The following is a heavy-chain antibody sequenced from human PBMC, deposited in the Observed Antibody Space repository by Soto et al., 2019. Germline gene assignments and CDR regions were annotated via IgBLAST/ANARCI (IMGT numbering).Heavy chain of an antibody. J-gene: IGHJ5*02. CDR3: ARDYKLEYSSSWYLAGYWFDP. CDR2: IIPIFGTA. V-gene: IGHV1-69*13. CDR1: GGTFSSYA. Sequence: GASVKVSCKASGGTFSSYAISWVRQAPGQGLEWMGGIIPIFGTANYAQKFQGRATITADESTSTAYMELSSLRSEDTAVYYCARDYKLEYSSSWYLAGYWFDPWGQGTLVTVSS. D-gene: IGHD6-13*01.